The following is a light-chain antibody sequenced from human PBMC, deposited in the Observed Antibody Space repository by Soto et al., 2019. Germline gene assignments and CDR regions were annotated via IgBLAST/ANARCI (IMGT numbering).Light chain of an antibody. CDR2: WAS. Sequence: DIVMTQSPDFLAVSLGERATITCKSSQSVLSSSNNKNYLAWYQQKPGQPPKVLLSWASTRESRVPDRFSGSGSGTDFTLTISSLQAEDVAVYYCQQYYSPLTFGGGTRVEIK. J-gene: IGKJ4*01. CDR1: QSVLSSSNNKNY. V-gene: IGKV4-1*01. CDR3: QQYYSPLT.